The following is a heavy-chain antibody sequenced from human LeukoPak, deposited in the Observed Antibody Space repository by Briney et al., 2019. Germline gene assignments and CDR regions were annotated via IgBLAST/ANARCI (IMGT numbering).Heavy chain of an antibody. J-gene: IGHJ4*02. D-gene: IGHD3-22*01. Sequence: SETLSLTCTVSGGSISSYYWSWIRQPPGKGLEWIGYICYSGSTNYNPSLKSRVTISVDTSKNQFSLKLSSVTAADTAVYYCARRTYDSSGYYYDYWGQGTLVTVSS. CDR2: ICYSGST. CDR1: GGSISSYY. CDR3: ARRTYDSSGYYYDY. V-gene: IGHV4-59*01.